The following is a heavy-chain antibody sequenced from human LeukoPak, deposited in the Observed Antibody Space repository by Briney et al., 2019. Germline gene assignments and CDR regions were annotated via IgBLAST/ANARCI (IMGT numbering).Heavy chain of an antibody. CDR3: ARDVKGRWELLGSHDY. V-gene: IGHV3-21*01. Sequence: GGSLRLSCAASGFTFSSYSMNWVRQAPGKGLEWGSSISSSSSYIYYADSVKGRFTISRDNAKNSLYLQMNSLRAEDTAVYYCARDVKGRWELLGSHDYWGQGTLVTASS. J-gene: IGHJ4*02. D-gene: IGHD1-26*01. CDR2: ISSSSSYI. CDR1: GFTFSSYS.